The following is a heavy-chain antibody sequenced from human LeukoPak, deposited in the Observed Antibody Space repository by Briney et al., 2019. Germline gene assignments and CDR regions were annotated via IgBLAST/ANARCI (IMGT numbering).Heavy chain of an antibody. CDR1: GFTFSSYW. J-gene: IGHJ4*02. D-gene: IGHD3-10*01. CDR2: INSDGSST. Sequence: PGGSLRLSCAASGFTFSSYWMHWVRQAPGKGLVWVSRINSDGSSTIYADSVKGRFTISRANAKNTLYLQMNSLRAEDTAVYYCASATEVWFGELWPLDYWGQGTLVTVSS. V-gene: IGHV3-74*01. CDR3: ASATEVWFGELWPLDY.